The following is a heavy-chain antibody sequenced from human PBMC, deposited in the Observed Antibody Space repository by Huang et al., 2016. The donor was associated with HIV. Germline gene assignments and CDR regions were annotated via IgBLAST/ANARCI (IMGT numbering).Heavy chain of an antibody. D-gene: IGHD3-10*01. CDR3: ARRSAFYRLDY. J-gene: IGHJ4*02. V-gene: IGHV3-11*01. Sequence: QVQLVESGGCLVKPGGSLRLSCAASGFTFSDYYMSWIRQTPGKGLGWMSYISSSDNSIYYADSVKGRFTISRDDAKNSLYLQMNSLRADDTAVYYCARRSAFYRLDYWGQGTLVTVSS. CDR1: GFTFSDYY. CDR2: ISSSDNSI.